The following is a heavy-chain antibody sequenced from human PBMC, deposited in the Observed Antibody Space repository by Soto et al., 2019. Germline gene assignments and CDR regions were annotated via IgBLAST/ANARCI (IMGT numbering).Heavy chain of an antibody. V-gene: IGHV1-69*12. J-gene: IGHJ4*02. CDR3: ARADPPSIVGASSY. D-gene: IGHD1-26*01. Sequence: QVQLVQSGAEVKKPGSSVKVSCKASGGTFSSYAISWVRQAPGQGLEWMGGIIPIFGTANYAQKFQGRVTITADESTSTAYMELSSLRSEDTAVYYCARADPPSIVGASSYWGQGTLVTVSS. CDR1: GGTFSSYA. CDR2: IIPIFGTA.